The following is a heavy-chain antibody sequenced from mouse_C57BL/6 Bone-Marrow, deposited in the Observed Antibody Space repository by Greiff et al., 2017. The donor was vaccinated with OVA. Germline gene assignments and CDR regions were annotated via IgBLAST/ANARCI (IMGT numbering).Heavy chain of an antibody. D-gene: IGHD2-12*01. J-gene: IGHJ2*01. Sequence: QVQLKQSGAELVRPGTSVKMSCKASGYTFTNYWIGWAKQRPGHGLEWIGDIYPGGGYTNYNEKFKGKATLTADKSSSTAYMQLSSLTSEDSAVYYCARDDGDFDYWGQGTTLTVSS. V-gene: IGHV1-63*01. CDR1: GYTFTNYW. CDR3: ARDDGDFDY. CDR2: IYPGGGYT.